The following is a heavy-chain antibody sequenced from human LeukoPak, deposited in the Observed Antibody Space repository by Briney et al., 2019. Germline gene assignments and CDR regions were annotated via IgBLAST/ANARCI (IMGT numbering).Heavy chain of an antibody. CDR1: GYTLTSYC. CDR3: AIAMEANANDY. CDR2: ISAYNGNT. Sequence: AGVKVSRKASGYTLTSYCISGVRQAPGQGREWMGWISAYNGNTNYAQKLQGRVNMTTDTSTSTAYMELRSLRSDDAAVYYSAIAMEANANDYWGQGTLVTVSS. V-gene: IGHV1-18*01. J-gene: IGHJ4*02. D-gene: IGHD1-26*01.